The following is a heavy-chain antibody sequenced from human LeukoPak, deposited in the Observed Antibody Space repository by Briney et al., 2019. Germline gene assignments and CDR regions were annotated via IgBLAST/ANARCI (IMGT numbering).Heavy chain of an antibody. V-gene: IGHV4-34*01. CDR1: GGSFSGYY. J-gene: IGHJ5*02. D-gene: IGHD2-21*02. CDR3: ARGPYCGGDCYSGNNWFDP. Sequence: SETLSLTCAVYGGSFSGYYWSWIRQPPGKGLEWIGEINHSGSTYYNPSLKSRVTISIDRSKNQFSLKLNSVTAADTAVYYCARGPYCGGDCYSGNNWFDPWGQGTLVTVSS. CDR2: INHSGST.